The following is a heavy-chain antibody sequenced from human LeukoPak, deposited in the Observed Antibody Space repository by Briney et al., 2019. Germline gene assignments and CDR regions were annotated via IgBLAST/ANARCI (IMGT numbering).Heavy chain of an antibody. J-gene: IGHJ4*02. CDR3: AKDLGEPDDY. CDR2: IRYDGSSA. Sequence: GGSLRLSCAASGFTFSNYAMHWVRQAPGKGLEWVAYIRYDGSSAYYADFVKGRFTISRDNSKNTLYLQMNSLRAEDTAVYYCAKDLGEPDDYWGQGTLVTVSS. V-gene: IGHV3-30*02. CDR1: GFTFSNYA. D-gene: IGHD3-16*01.